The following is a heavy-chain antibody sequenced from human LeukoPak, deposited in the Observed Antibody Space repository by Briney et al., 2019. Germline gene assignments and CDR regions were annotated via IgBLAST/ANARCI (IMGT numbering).Heavy chain of an antibody. CDR3: ARLNTKGYSSGWYVS. CDR1: GGSISSSSYY. Sequence: SETLSLTCTVSGGSISSSSYYWGWIRQPPGKELEWIGSIYYSGSTYYNPSLKSRVTISVDTSKNQFSLKLSSVTAADTAVYYCARLNTKGYSSGWYVSWGQGTLVTVSS. V-gene: IGHV4-39*01. CDR2: IYYSGST. J-gene: IGHJ5*01. D-gene: IGHD6-19*01.